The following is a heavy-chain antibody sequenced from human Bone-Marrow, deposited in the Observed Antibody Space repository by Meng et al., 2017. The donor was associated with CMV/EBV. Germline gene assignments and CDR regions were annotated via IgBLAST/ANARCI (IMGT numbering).Heavy chain of an antibody. CDR1: GFAFRSYW. J-gene: IGHJ4*02. CDR3: TRGNQV. Sequence: GGSLRLSCAASGFAFRSYWIHWVRQCPGKGLVWVARVNGDGSSTSYADSVKGRFTISRDNTKNTVSLQMNSLRVEDTAVYYCTRGNQVWGQGTLVNVSS. D-gene: IGHD1-14*01. V-gene: IGHV3-74*01. CDR2: VNGDGSST.